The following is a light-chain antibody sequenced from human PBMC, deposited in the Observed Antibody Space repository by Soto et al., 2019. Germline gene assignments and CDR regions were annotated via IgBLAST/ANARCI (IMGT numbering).Light chain of an antibody. CDR1: QFIGNY. V-gene: IGKV1-39*01. Sequence: DIRMTQSPSSLSASVGDGVTITCRASQFIGNYLNWYQHRPGKVPEVLIYGAITLQSGVPSRFIGSGYGTDFTLTISSLQPEDSATYYWQHVYSFPHTFGQGTKLEV. J-gene: IGKJ2*01. CDR3: QHVYSFPHT. CDR2: GAI.